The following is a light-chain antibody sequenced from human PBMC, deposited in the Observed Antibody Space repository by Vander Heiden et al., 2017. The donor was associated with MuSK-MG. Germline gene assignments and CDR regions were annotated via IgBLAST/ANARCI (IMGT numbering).Light chain of an antibody. J-gene: IGKJ1*01. Sequence: DMQMNPSPSTLSATGGETVTITCRASQSISSWLAWYQQKPGKAPKLLIYTASSLESGVPSRFSGSGSGTEFTLTISSLQPDDFATYYCQQYDSYSQTFGQGTKVEIK. CDR3: QQYDSYSQT. CDR1: QSISSW. V-gene: IGKV1-5*03. CDR2: TAS.